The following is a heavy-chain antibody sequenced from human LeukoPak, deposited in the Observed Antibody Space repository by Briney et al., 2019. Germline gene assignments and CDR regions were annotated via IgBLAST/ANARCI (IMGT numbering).Heavy chain of an antibody. CDR3: AKDVLRRRVVAGMGAFDI. Sequence: GGSLRLSCAASGFTFDDYAMHWVRHAPGKGLEWVSGISWNSGSIGYADSVKGRFTISRDNAKNSLYLQMNSLRAEDMALYYCAKDVLRRRVVAGMGAFDIWGQGTMVTVSS. V-gene: IGHV3-9*03. CDR1: GFTFDDYA. D-gene: IGHD6-19*01. J-gene: IGHJ3*02. CDR2: ISWNSGSI.